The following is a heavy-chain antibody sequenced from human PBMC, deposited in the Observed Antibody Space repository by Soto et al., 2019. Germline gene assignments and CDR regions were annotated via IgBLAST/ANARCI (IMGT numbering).Heavy chain of an antibody. D-gene: IGHD5-12*01. V-gene: IGHV2-5*02. J-gene: IGHJ4*02. CDR2: IYWDDDK. CDR3: AHTKVNHWLGPHFDF. Sequence: QITVKESGPTLVKATQSLTLTCTFSGFSLSTSGGGVGWIRQPPGKALEWLAVIYWDDDKSYSPSLKSRLTITKYTSKNQVALTMTHMDPVDTATYFCAHTKVNHWLGPHFDFCGQGTLVTVSS. CDR1: GFSLSTSGGG.